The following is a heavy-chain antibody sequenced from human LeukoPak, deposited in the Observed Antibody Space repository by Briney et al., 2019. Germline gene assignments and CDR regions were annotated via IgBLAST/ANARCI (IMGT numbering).Heavy chain of an antibody. CDR2: TYYRSKWYN. CDR3: ARGGLAYSYDGSGYSFFDY. V-gene: IGHV6-1*01. CDR1: GDSVSSNSAA. J-gene: IGHJ4*02. D-gene: IGHD3-22*01. Sequence: SQTLSLTCAISGDSVSSNSAAWNWIRQSPSRGLEWLGRTYYRSKWYNDYAVSVKSRMTINPDTSKNQFSLQLNSVTPEDTAVYYCARGGLAYSYDGSGYSFFDYWGQGTLVTVSS.